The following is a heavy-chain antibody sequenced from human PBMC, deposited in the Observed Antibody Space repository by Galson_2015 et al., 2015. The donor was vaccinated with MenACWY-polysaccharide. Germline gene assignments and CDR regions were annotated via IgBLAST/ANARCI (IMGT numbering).Heavy chain of an antibody. D-gene: IGHD1-26*01. Sequence: SLRLSCAASGFNFRILVMTWVRQAPGKGMEWVSAISSGSDTAYYTDSVKGRFTISRDNSKDTLHLQMDSLRAEDTAVYYCVKGGWADNWGQGTLVTVSS. CDR1: GFNFRILV. CDR3: VKGGWADN. J-gene: IGHJ4*02. CDR2: ISSGSDTA. V-gene: IGHV3-23*01.